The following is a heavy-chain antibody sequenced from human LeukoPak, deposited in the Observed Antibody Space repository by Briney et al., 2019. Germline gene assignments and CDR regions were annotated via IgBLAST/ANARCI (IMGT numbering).Heavy chain of an antibody. Sequence: PGRSLRLSCAASGFTFSSYAMHWVRQAPGKGLEWVAVISYDGSNKYYADSVKGRFTISRDTAKNSLYLQMNSLRAEDTALYYCAKDLVRYSDYDAALLDYWGQGTLVTVSS. J-gene: IGHJ4*02. CDR3: AKDLVRYSDYDAALLDY. V-gene: IGHV3-30*01. CDR2: ISYDGSNK. CDR1: GFTFSSYA. D-gene: IGHD5-12*01.